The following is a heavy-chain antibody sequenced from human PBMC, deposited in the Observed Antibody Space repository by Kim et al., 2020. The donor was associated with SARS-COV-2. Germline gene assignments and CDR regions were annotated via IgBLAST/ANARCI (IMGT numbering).Heavy chain of an antibody. V-gene: IGHV3-21*01. CDR2: ISSSSSYI. D-gene: IGHD3-10*01. CDR1: GFTFSSYS. J-gene: IGHJ6*02. Sequence: GGSLRLSCAASGFTFSSYSMNWVRQAPGKGLEWVSSISSSSSYIYYADSVKGRFTISRDNAKNSLYLQMNSLRAEDTAVYYCARGPEFGELLSPGYYGMDVWGQGTTVTVSS. CDR3: ARGPEFGELLSPGYYGMDV.